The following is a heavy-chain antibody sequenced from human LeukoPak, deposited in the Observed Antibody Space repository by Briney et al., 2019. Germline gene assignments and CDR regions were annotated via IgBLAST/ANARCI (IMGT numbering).Heavy chain of an antibody. CDR1: GFTFSSYA. D-gene: IGHD6-13*01. J-gene: IGHJ4*02. CDR3: ARGTIAAPGTDY. V-gene: IGHV3-23*01. Sequence: GGSLRLSCAASGFTFSSYAMSWVRQAPGKGLEWVSAISGSGGSTYYADSVKGRFTISRDNSKNTLYLQMNSLRAEDTAVYYCARGTIAAPGTDYWGQGVLVTVSS. CDR2: ISGSGGST.